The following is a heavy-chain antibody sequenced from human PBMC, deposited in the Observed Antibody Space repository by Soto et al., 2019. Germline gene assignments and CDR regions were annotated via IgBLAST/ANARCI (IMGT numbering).Heavy chain of an antibody. J-gene: IGHJ5*02. CDR1: GGSISSGDYS. D-gene: IGHD2-2*01. CDR3: ARVMAAMQNWLDP. Sequence: PSETLSPTCTVSGGSISSGDYSRTWVRQPPWKGLEWIGYTFYSGHTNYNPSLKSRAYISMDTSKNQFSLRLTSVTVADKAVYYCARVMAAMQNWLDPWGQGTLVTVSS. V-gene: IGHV4-30-4*02. CDR2: TFYSGHT.